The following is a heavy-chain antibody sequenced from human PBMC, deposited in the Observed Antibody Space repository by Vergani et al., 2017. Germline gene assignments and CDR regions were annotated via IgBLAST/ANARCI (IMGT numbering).Heavy chain of an antibody. Sequence: EVQLVQSGAEVKKPGESLKISCKGPGYSFTSYWIGWVRQMPGKGLEWMGIIYPGDSDTRYSPSFQGQVTISADKSISTAYLQWSSLKASDTAMYYCARHQDLYDSSGRANLVLDYWGQGTLVTVSS. V-gene: IGHV5-51*01. CDR2: IYPGDSDT. J-gene: IGHJ4*02. CDR1: GYSFTSYW. CDR3: ARHQDLYDSSGRANLVLDY. D-gene: IGHD3-22*01.